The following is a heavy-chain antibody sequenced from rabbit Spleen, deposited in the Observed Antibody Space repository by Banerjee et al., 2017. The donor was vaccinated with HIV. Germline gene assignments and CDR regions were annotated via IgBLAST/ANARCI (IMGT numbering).Heavy chain of an antibody. V-gene: IGHV1S40*01. CDR3: ARDPVIAGSAYYDL. Sequence: QSLEESGGDLVKPGASLTLTCTASGFSFSGSYWICWVRQAPGKGLEWIACIYVDDGDIYYASWAKGRFTISKTSSTTVTLQMTSLTAADTATYFCARDPVIAGSAYYDLWGPGTLAPS. D-gene: IGHD8-1*01. CDR1: GFSFSGSYW. J-gene: IGHJ4*01. CDR2: IYVDDGDI.